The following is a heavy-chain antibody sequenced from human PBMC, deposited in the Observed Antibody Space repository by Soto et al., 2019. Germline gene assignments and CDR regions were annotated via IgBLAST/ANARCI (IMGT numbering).Heavy chain of an antibody. D-gene: IGHD3-9*01. CDR1: GFTFSIYS. CDR3: AKVVKYDVLTGYYKGPDYYGMDV. J-gene: IGHJ6*02. V-gene: IGHV3-23*01. Sequence: QLLVSGGGLVQPGGSLRLSCAASGFTFSIYSMNWVRQAPGKGLEWVSLISGSGGSTHYADSVEGRFTISRDNSKNTLYLEMDSLRAEDTAVYYCAKVVKYDVLTGYYKGPDYYGMDVWGQGTTVTVSS. CDR2: ISGSGGST.